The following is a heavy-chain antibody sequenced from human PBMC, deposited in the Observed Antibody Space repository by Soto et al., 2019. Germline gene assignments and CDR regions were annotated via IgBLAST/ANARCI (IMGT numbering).Heavy chain of an antibody. Sequence: GGSLRLSCAASGFTFSSYAMHWVRQAPGKGLEWVAVISYDGSNKYYADSVKGRFTISRDNSKNTLYLQMNSLRAEDTAVYYCARDNGAVAGFIDYWGQGTLVTVSS. J-gene: IGHJ4*02. V-gene: IGHV3-30-3*01. CDR2: ISYDGSNK. CDR3: ARDNGAVAGFIDY. D-gene: IGHD6-19*01. CDR1: GFTFSSYA.